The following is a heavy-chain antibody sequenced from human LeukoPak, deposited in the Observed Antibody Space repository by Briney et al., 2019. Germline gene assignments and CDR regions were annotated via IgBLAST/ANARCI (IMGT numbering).Heavy chain of an antibody. Sequence: ASVKVSCKASGGTFSSYAISWVRQAPGQGLEWMGGIIPIFGTANYAQKFQGRVTITADESTSTAYMELSRLRSDDTAVYYCARVPSYYYDSSGYYPRGWYFDLWGRGTLVTVSS. D-gene: IGHD3-22*01. CDR3: ARVPSYYYDSSGYYPRGWYFDL. CDR1: GGTFSSYA. V-gene: IGHV1-69*13. J-gene: IGHJ2*01. CDR2: IIPIFGTA.